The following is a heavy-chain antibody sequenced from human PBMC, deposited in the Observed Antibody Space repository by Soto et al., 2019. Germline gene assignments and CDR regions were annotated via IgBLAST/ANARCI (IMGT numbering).Heavy chain of an antibody. J-gene: IGHJ4*02. V-gene: IGHV4-30-2*01. CDR1: GGSISSGGYS. CDR2: IYHSGST. D-gene: IGHD3-10*01. Sequence: SETLSLTCAVSGGSISSGGYSWSWIRQPPGKGLEWIGYIYHSGSTYYNPSLKSRVTISVDRSKNQFSLKLSSVTAADTAVYYCARVPFAGSYVETHLDYWGQGTLVTVSS. CDR3: ARVPFAGSYVETHLDY.